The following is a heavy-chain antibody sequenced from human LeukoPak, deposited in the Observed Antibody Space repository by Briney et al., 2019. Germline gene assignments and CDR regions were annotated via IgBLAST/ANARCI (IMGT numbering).Heavy chain of an antibody. CDR2: ISYDGSNE. D-gene: IGHD2-2*01. J-gene: IGHJ5*02. Sequence: GGSLRLSCAASGFTFSSYAMHWVRQAPGKGLEWVAVISYDGSNEYYVDSVKGRFTISRDNAENSLYLQMNSVRAEDTAVYYCAREGFGYCSSTSCLNWFDPWGQGTLVTVSS. CDR1: GFTFSSYA. V-gene: IGHV3-30*04. CDR3: AREGFGYCSSTSCLNWFDP.